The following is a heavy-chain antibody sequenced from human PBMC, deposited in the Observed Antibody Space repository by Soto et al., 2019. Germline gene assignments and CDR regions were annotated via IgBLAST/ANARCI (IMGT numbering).Heavy chain of an antibody. CDR1: GGSFSGYY. J-gene: IGHJ4*02. V-gene: IGHV4-34*01. Sequence: PSETLSLTCAVYGGSFSGYYWSWIRQPPGKGLEWIGEINHSGSTNYNPSLKSRVTISVDTSKNQFSLKLSSVTAADTAVYYCARALSDSSGPDYWGQGTLVTVSS. CDR2: INHSGST. CDR3: ARALSDSSGPDY. D-gene: IGHD3-22*01.